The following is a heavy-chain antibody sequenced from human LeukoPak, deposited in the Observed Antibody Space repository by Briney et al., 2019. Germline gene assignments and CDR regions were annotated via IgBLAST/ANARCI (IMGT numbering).Heavy chain of an antibody. J-gene: IGHJ4*02. CDR2: ISGSGGST. CDR1: GFTFSSYA. D-gene: IGHD2-21*02. V-gene: IGHV3-23*01. CDR3: AKRAFWGGDGYLDS. Sequence: GGSLSLSCAASGFTFSSYAMSWVRQAPGKGLEWVSAISGSGGSTYYADSVKGRFTISRDNSKNTLYLQMNSLRAKATPVFNCAKRAFWGGDGYLDSGGKGTLVTFS.